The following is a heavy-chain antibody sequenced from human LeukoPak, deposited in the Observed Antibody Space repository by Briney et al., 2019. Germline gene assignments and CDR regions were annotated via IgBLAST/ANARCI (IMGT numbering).Heavy chain of an antibody. D-gene: IGHD3-10*01. J-gene: IGHJ5*02. Sequence: ASVKVSCKASGYTFTGYYIHWVRQAPGQGLEWMGIINPSGASASYAQKFQGRVTMTRDMSTGTVYLELSSLRFDDTAVYYCARGHGSGSTNWFDPWGQGTLVTVSS. CDR1: GYTFTGYY. V-gene: IGHV1-46*01. CDR3: ARGHGSGSTNWFDP. CDR2: INPSGASA.